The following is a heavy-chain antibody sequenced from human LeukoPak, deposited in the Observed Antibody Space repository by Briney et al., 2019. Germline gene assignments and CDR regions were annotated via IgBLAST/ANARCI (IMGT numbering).Heavy chain of an antibody. CDR2: IWYDGSNK. D-gene: IGHD3-16*01. CDR3: ARDRTGGVYWFDP. CDR1: GFTFSSYG. Sequence: PGRSLRLSCAASGFTFSSYGMHWVRQAPGKGLEWVAVIWYDGSNKYYADSVKGRFTISRDNSKNTVYLQMNSLRGEDTAVYYCARDRTGGVYWFDPWGQGTLDTVSS. J-gene: IGHJ5*02. V-gene: IGHV3-33*01.